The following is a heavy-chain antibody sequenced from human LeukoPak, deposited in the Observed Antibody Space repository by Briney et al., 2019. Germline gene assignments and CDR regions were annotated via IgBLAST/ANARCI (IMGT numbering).Heavy chain of an antibody. D-gene: IGHD3-10*01. Sequence: SETLSLTCTVSGGSISSSSYYWGWIRQPPGKGLEWIGSIYYSGSTYYNPSLKSRVTISVDTSKNQFSLKLSPVTAADTAVYYCARDLVRVRGSKGWFDPWGQGTLVTVSS. CDR1: GGSISSSSYY. V-gene: IGHV4-39*07. CDR2: IYYSGST. CDR3: ARDLVRVRGSKGWFDP. J-gene: IGHJ5*02.